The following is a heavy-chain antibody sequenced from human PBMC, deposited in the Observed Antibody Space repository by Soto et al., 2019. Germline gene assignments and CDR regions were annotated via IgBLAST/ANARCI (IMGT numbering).Heavy chain of an antibody. CDR1: DGSISGFY. Sequence: ASETLSLTCTVSDGSISGFYWSWLRQPPGKGLEWIAYILSSGTTNYNPSLKSRVTLSVDTSKNQFSLKLTSLTAADSAVYYCARAPMVITRSYFDQWGQGTPVTVSS. J-gene: IGHJ4*02. CDR3: ARAPMVITRSYFDQ. V-gene: IGHV4-59*01. D-gene: IGHD3-22*01. CDR2: ILSSGTT.